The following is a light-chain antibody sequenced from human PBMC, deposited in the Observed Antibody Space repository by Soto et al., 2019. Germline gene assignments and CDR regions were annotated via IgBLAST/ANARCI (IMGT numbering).Light chain of an antibody. CDR2: YDS. Sequence: SYELTQPPSVSVAPGKTARITCGGNNIGRKSVHWYQQKPGQAPVLVIYYDSDRPSGIPGRFSGSNSGNTATLTISRVEAGDEADYYCQVWDSSSDPPWVFGGGTQLTVL. CDR3: QVWDSSSDPPWV. J-gene: IGLJ3*02. CDR1: NIGRKS. V-gene: IGLV3-21*04.